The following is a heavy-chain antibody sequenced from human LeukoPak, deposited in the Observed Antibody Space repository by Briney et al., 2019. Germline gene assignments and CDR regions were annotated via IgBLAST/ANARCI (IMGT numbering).Heavy chain of an antibody. CDR1: GGSISSYY. CDR2: IYYTGRI. D-gene: IGHD3/OR15-3a*01. CDR3: ARQTGSGLFILP. V-gene: IGHV4-59*08. Sequence: SETLSLTCSVSGGSISSYYWSWIRQSPGKGLEWIGYIYYTGRIKYNPSLASRVTMSVDTSKNRFSLKLTSVTAADTAVYYCARQTGSGLFILPGGQGTLVTVSS. J-gene: IGHJ4*02.